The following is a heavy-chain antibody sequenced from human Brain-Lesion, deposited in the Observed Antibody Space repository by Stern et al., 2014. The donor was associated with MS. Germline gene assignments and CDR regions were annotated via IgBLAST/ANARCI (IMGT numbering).Heavy chain of an antibody. Sequence: MQLVESGAEVKKPGASVKVSCKVSGYTLTELSMNWVRQAPRKGLEWMGGFGTEDGETIYAQKFQGRVTMTEDTSTDTAYMELSSLRSEDTAVYYCATLSPGAGGNYYRHFDYWGQGTLVTVSS. J-gene: IGHJ4*02. CDR1: GYTLTELS. CDR3: ATLSPGAGGNYYRHFDY. D-gene: IGHD1-26*01. V-gene: IGHV1-24*01. CDR2: FGTEDGET.